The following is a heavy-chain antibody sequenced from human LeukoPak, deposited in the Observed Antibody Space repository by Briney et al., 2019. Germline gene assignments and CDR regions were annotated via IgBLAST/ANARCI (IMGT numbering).Heavy chain of an antibody. Sequence: SETLSLTCTVSGGSISSSSYYWGWIRQPPGKGLEWIGSIYYSGSTYYNPSLKSRVTISVDTSKNQFSLKLSSVTAADTAVYYCAREKYSSSSHDAFDIWGQGTVVTVSS. CDR2: IYYSGST. CDR3: AREKYSSSSHDAFDI. CDR1: GGSISSSSYY. D-gene: IGHD6-6*01. V-gene: IGHV4-39*07. J-gene: IGHJ3*02.